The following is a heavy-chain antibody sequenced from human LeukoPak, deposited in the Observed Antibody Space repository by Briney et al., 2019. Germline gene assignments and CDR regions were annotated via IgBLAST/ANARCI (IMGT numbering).Heavy chain of an antibody. Sequence: GGSLRLSCAASGFTFSSYAMHWVRQAPGKGLEWVAVISYDGSNKYYADSVKGRFTISRDNSKNTLYLQMNSLRAEDTAVYYCAREGSPGVDYWGQGTLVTVSS. V-gene: IGHV3-30-3*01. CDR1: GFTFSSYA. D-gene: IGHD2-15*01. CDR3: AREGSPGVDY. CDR2: ISYDGSNK. J-gene: IGHJ4*02.